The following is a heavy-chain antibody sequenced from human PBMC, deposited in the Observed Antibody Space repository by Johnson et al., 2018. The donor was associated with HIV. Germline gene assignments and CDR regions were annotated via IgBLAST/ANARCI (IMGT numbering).Heavy chain of an antibody. CDR2: ISSNGGST. CDR1: GFTFSIYA. D-gene: IGHD3-10*01. CDR3: AREGDGNREKNGDLEI. J-gene: IGHJ3*02. Sequence: MLLVESGGGLVQPGGSLRLSCAASGFTFSIYAMHWVRQAPGKGLEYVSAISSNGGSTYYANSVKGRFTISRDNYKNTLFLQMGSLRLEDMAVYYCAREGDGNREKNGDLEIWGQDRMVTVSS. V-gene: IGHV3-64*01.